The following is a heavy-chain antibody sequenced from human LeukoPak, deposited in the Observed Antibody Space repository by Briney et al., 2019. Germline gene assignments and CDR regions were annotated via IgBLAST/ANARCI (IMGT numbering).Heavy chain of an antibody. CDR3: ARGRDSGTLGFDP. D-gene: IGHD3-10*01. CDR1: GASISSGAYG. J-gene: IGHJ5*02. Sequence: SQTLSLTCAVSGASISSGAYGWSWIRQPPGKGLESIGYIFYSGSTNSNPSLKSRVSISVDTSKNQFSLKLSSVTAADTAVYYCARGRDSGTLGFDPWGQGTLVTVSS. V-gene: IGHV4-61*08. CDR2: IFYSGST.